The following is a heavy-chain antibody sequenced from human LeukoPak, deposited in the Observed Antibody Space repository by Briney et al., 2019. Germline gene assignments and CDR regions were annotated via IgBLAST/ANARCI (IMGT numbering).Heavy chain of an antibody. CDR2: IYHSGST. V-gene: IGHV4-38-2*01. D-gene: IGHD5-12*01. Sequence: PSETLSLTCAVSGFSLSSGYYWGWIRQPPGKGLEWIGSIYHSGSTYYNPSLKSRVTISVDTSKNQFSLKLSSVTAADTAVYYCARQRESGYDYYYYYIDVWSKGTTVTVSS. CDR3: ARQRESGYDYYYYYIDV. CDR1: GFSLSSGYY. J-gene: IGHJ6*03.